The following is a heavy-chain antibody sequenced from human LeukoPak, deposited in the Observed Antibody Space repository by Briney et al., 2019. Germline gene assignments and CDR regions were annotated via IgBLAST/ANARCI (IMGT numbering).Heavy chain of an antibody. CDR3: ARVRGSSTKNYYFDY. Sequence: PSETLSLTCTVSGGSISSSSYYWGWIRQPPGKGLEWIGYIYYSGSTNYNPSLKSRVTISVDTSKNQFSLKLSSVTAADTAVYYCARVRGSSTKNYYFDYWGQGTLVTVSS. CDR2: IYYSGST. V-gene: IGHV4-61*05. J-gene: IGHJ4*02. CDR1: GGSISSSSYY. D-gene: IGHD2-2*01.